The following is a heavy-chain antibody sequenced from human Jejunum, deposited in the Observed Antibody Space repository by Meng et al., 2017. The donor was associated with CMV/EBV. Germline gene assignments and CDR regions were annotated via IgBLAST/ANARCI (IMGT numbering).Heavy chain of an antibody. Sequence: QVQLQGSGPRLVNPSQTLFLTCTVSGDSISSGDYSWNWIRQSPGKGLEWIGYIYYNGNAYYNPSLQSRVSISVDTSKNEFSLNLNSVTAADTALYFCARGGIFRGIDYWGQGTLVTVSS. J-gene: IGHJ4*02. CDR2: IYYNGNA. D-gene: IGHD3-10*01. CDR1: GDSISSGDYS. V-gene: IGHV4-30-4*08. CDR3: ARGGIFRGIDY.